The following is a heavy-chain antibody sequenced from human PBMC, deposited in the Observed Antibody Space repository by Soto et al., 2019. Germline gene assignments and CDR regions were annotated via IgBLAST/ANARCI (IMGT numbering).Heavy chain of an antibody. Sequence: SETLSLTCTVSGGSISSGGYYWSWIRQHPGKGLEWIGYIYYSGSTYYNPSLKSRVTISVDTSKNQFSLKLSSVTAADTAVYYCATTPLGKDGYHRPFDYWGQGTLVTVSS. CDR2: IYYSGST. CDR1: GGSISSGGYY. V-gene: IGHV4-31*03. D-gene: IGHD5-12*01. J-gene: IGHJ4*02. CDR3: ATTPLGKDGYHRPFDY.